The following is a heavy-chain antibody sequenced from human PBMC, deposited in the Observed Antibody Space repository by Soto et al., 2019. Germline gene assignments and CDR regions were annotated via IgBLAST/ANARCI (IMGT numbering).Heavy chain of an antibody. CDR2: VSVHNGNT. V-gene: IGHV1-18*01. CDR3: TRDLFFISPSTVTTDAY. D-gene: IGHD4-17*01. J-gene: IGHJ4*02. Sequence: QVHLVQSGAEVKKPGASVKVSCKASGDTFRTHGISWMRQVPGQGLEWMGWVSVHNGNTNYEQKFEGRVTMTTDTSTSTAYMELRRLRSDDTAVYYCTRDLFFISPSTVTTDAYWGQGTLVSVS. CDR1: GDTFRTHG.